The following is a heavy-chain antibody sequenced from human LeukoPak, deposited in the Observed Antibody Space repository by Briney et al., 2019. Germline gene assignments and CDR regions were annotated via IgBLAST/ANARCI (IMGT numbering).Heavy chain of an antibody. Sequence: SETLSLTCAVYNRSFSGYYWSWIRQPPGKGLEWIGEINHGGTTNYNPSLKSRVAISLDTSRHQFSLTVNSVAAADTAVYYWATLSRSGAYLSSRGPYFYYYGLDVWGKGTTVTVSS. CDR3: ATLSRSGAYLSSRGPYFYYYGLDV. CDR2: INHGGTT. J-gene: IGHJ6*04. V-gene: IGHV4-34*01. D-gene: IGHD3-10*01. CDR1: NRSFSGYY.